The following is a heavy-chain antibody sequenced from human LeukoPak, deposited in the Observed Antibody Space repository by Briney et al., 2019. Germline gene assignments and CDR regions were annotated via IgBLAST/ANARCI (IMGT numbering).Heavy chain of an antibody. D-gene: IGHD2-2*01. CDR2: ISAYNGNT. V-gene: IGHV1-18*01. CDR1: GYTFTSYG. J-gene: IGHJ4*02. CDR3: ARRRCSSTSCLPGFDY. Sequence: ASVKVSCKASGYTFTSYGISWVRQAPGQGPEWMGWISAYNGNTNYAQKLQGRVTMTTDTSTSTAYMELRSLRSDDTAVYYCARRRCSSTSCLPGFDYWGQGTLVTVSS.